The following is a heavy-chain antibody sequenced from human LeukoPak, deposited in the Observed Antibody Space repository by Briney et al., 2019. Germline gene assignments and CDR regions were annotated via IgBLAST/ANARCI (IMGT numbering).Heavy chain of an antibody. CDR2: ISAYNGNT. CDR3: ARRGDVVVVPAARYYYMDV. CDR1: GYTFTSYG. V-gene: IGHV1-18*01. Sequence: ASVKVSCKASGYTFTSYGISWVRQAPGQGLEWMGWISAYNGNTNYAQNPQGRVTMTTDTSTSTAYMELRSLRSDDTAVYYCARRGDVVVVPAARYYYMDVWGKGTTVTVSS. D-gene: IGHD2-2*01. J-gene: IGHJ6*03.